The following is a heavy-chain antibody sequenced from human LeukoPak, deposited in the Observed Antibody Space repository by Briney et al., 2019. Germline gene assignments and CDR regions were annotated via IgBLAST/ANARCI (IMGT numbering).Heavy chain of an antibody. V-gene: IGHV3-7*01. Sequence: PGGSLRLSCAASGFTFSTYWMTWVRQAPGKGLEWVANINQDGSKINYVDSVKGRFTISRDNAKNSLYLQMNSLRAEDTAVYYCATLYAGSTDYWGRGTLVTVSS. CDR2: INQDGSKI. D-gene: IGHD2-8*01. J-gene: IGHJ4*02. CDR1: GFTFSTYW. CDR3: ATLYAGSTDY.